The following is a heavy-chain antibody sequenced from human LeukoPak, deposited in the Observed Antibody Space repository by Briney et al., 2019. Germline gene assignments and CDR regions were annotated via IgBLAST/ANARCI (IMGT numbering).Heavy chain of an antibody. J-gene: IGHJ4*02. D-gene: IGHD3-16*02. CDR3: ATYRFDF. CDR1: GDTLSRTSVA. CDR2: TIYRSEWHH. V-gene: IGHV6-1*01. Sequence: SQSLSLTCALSGDTLSRTSVAWNWLRHSPSGGLEWLGRTIYRSEWHHDYAVSMKCRITISPDTSRNQFSLQLNSVTPEDTAVYYCATYRFDFWGQGTLVTVSA.